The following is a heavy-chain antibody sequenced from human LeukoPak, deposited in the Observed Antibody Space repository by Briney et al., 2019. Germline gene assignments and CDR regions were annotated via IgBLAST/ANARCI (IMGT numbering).Heavy chain of an antibody. J-gene: IGHJ3*02. CDR3: ARVGRNKVAAGFGAFDI. Sequence: PGGSLRLSCAASGFTFSDYYMSWIRQAPGKGLEWVSYISSSASVINYADSVKGRFTISRDNAKNSLYLQMNSLRAEDTAVYYCARVGRNKVAAGFGAFDIWGQGTMVTVSS. CDR1: GFTFSDYY. CDR2: ISSSASVI. V-gene: IGHV3-11*01. D-gene: IGHD6-13*01.